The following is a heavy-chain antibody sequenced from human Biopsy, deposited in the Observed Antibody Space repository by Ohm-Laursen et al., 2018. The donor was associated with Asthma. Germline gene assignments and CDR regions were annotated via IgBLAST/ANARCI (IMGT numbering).Heavy chain of an antibody. V-gene: IGHV4-34*01. CDR3: ARGSSSRLSQWELLVSGGKRAHSYYGMDV. CDR1: GGSFSSNY. J-gene: IGHJ6*02. CDR2: THHSGYT. D-gene: IGHD1-26*01. Sequence: GTLSLTCAVYGGSFSSNYWSWIRQTPGKGLERLGDTHHSGYTNYNPSPSSRLTLSVDTSKNQFSLRLTSVTAADTAVYYCARGSSSRLSQWELLVSGGKRAHSYYGMDVWGQGTTVTVS.